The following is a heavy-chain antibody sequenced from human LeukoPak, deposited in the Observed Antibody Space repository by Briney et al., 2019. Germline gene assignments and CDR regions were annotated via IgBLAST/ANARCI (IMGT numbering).Heavy chain of an antibody. V-gene: IGHV4-4*07. J-gene: IGHJ6*02. CDR3: ARGSGVAVGMDV. CDR1: GGSIDIHY. D-gene: IGHD6-19*01. CDR2: FFTGGST. Sequence: SETLSLTCTVSGGSIDIHYWSWNRQSAGKGLEWIGRFFTGGSTYYNPSLESRVTMSVDTSKNQFSLKLRSVTAADTAVYFCARGSGVAVGMDVWGQGTTVIVSS.